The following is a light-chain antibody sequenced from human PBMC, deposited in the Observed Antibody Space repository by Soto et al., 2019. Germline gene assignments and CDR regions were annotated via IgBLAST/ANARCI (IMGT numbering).Light chain of an antibody. J-gene: IGKJ1*01. CDR2: GAS. CDR3: QQYNNWPQT. V-gene: IGKV3-15*01. CDR1: QSVSSN. Sequence: EIVMTQSPATLSVSPGERATLSCRASQSVSSNLAWYQQKSGQAPRLLIYGASTRATGFPARFSGSGSGTEFTLTISSLQSEDFAVYYCQQYNNWPQTFGQGTKVDIK.